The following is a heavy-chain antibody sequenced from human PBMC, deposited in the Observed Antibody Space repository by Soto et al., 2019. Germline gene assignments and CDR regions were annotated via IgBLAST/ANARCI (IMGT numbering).Heavy chain of an antibody. V-gene: IGHV1-69*13. D-gene: IGHD6-13*01. CDR1: GDTFSSYA. CDR3: ARDGAAAGYDYYGMDV. Sequence: SVKVSCKASGDTFSSYAISWVRQAPGQGLEWMGGIIPIFGTANSSQKFQGRVTISADASTSTAYMELTSLRSEDTAVYYCARDGAAAGYDYYGMDVWGQGTLVTVSS. J-gene: IGHJ6*02. CDR2: IIPIFGTA.